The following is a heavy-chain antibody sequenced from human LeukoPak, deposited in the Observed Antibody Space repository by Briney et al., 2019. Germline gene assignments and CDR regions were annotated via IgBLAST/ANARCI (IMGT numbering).Heavy chain of an antibody. CDR2: INAGNGNT. J-gene: IGHJ6*02. V-gene: IGHV1-3*01. CDR3: ARVVRHDYYYGMDV. CDR1: GYTFTSYA. Sequence: ASVKVSCKGSGYTFTSYAMHWVRQAPGQRLEWMGWINAGNGNTKYSQKFQGRVTISRDTSASTAYMELSSLRSEDTAVYYCARVVRHDYYYGMDVWGQGTTVTVSS. D-gene: IGHD3-10*01.